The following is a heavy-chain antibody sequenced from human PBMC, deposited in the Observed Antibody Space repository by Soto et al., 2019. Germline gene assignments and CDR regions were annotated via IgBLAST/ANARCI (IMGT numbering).Heavy chain of an antibody. CDR3: ARSLREYSGYSGY. Sequence: QVPLVESGGGLVKPGGCLRLSCAASGFTFSDYYMSWIRQAPGKGLEWVSYISSSGRHTNYADSVKGRFTVSRDNSKNSLYLQMTSLRDKDTAVDYCARSLREYSGYSGYWGQGTLFTVSS. V-gene: IGHV3-11*05. J-gene: IGHJ4*02. D-gene: IGHD5-12*01. CDR1: GFTFSDYY. CDR2: ISSSGRHT.